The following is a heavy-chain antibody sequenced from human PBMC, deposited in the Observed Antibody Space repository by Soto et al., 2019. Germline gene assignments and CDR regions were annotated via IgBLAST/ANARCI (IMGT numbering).Heavy chain of an antibody. Sequence: ASVKVSCKASGYTFTGYYVHWVREAPGQGLEWMGWINPETGGASYAQKFQGRVTLSRDTSINTAYLELSRLRFDDAAVYFCARERYQVISDGMDVWGQGTTVTVSS. V-gene: IGHV1-2*02. CDR1: GYTFTGYY. CDR3: ARERYQVISDGMDV. D-gene: IGHD2-2*01. CDR2: INPETGGA. J-gene: IGHJ6*02.